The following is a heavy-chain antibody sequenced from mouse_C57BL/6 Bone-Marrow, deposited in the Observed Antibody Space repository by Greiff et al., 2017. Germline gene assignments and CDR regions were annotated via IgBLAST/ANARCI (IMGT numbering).Heavy chain of an antibody. Sequence: LQESGAELVKPGASVKISCKASGYAFSSYWMNWVKQRPGKGLEWIGQIYPGDGDTTYNGKFKGKATLTADKSSSTAYMPLSSLTSEDSAVYFCARGAPFYYGNPFAYWGPGTLVTVSA. D-gene: IGHD2-1*01. J-gene: IGHJ3*01. CDR2: IYPGDGDT. CDR1: GYAFSSYW. V-gene: IGHV1-80*01. CDR3: ARGAPFYYGNPFAY.